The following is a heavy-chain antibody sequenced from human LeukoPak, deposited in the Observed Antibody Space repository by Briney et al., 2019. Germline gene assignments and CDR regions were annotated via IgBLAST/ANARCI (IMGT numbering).Heavy chain of an antibody. V-gene: IGHV4-59*01. J-gene: IGHJ4*02. Sequence: SETLSLTCTVSGGSISSYYWSWIRQPPGKGLEWIGYIYYSGSTNYNPSLKSRVTISVDTSKNQFSLKLSSATAADTAVYYCARDLGYCSGGSCYQSLGYWGQGTLVTVSS. CDR2: IYYSGST. D-gene: IGHD2-15*01. CDR3: ARDLGYCSGGSCYQSLGY. CDR1: GGSISSYY.